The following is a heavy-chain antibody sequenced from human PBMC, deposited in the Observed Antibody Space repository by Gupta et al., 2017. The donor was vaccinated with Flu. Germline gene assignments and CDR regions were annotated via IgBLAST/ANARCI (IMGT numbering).Heavy chain of an antibody. V-gene: IGHV3-23*01. CDR1: SNFG. CDR3: ARGVGGADWAPRDV. D-gene: IGHD2-21*02. CDR2: IRGDAGNT. J-gene: IGHJ3*01. Sequence: SNFGMSCVRQAPGKGLEWVSTIRGDAGNTHYADSVKGRFTISRDNSKNIQYLQMNSLRAEDTAKYYCARGVGGADWAPRDVWGQGTSVTVSS.